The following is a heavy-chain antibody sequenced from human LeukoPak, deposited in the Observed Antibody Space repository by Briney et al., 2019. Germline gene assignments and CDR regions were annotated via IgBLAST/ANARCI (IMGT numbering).Heavy chain of an antibody. J-gene: IGHJ4*02. CDR2: ISAYNGNT. V-gene: IGHV1-18*01. Sequence: ASVKVSCKASGYTFTSYGISWVRQAPGQGLEWMGWISAYNGNTNYAQKLQGRVTMTTDTSTSTAYMELSSLRSEDTAVYYCARGLGSSSSAFPFDYWGQGTLVTVSS. CDR3: ARGLGSSSSAFPFDY. CDR1: GYTFTSYG. D-gene: IGHD6-6*01.